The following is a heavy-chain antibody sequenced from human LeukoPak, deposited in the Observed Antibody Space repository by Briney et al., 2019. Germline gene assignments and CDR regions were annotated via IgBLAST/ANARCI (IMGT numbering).Heavy chain of an antibody. CDR3: ARYPDP. CDR2: VDTSGST. V-gene: IGHV4-61*02. CDR1: GVSISSSSSY. Sequence: SETLSLTCTGSGVSISSSSSYWRWIRQPAGTGLEWIVRVDTSGSTNYNPSLKSRVTISVDTSKSQFSLKLSCVTAADTAVYYCARYPDPWGQGTLVTASS. J-gene: IGHJ5*02.